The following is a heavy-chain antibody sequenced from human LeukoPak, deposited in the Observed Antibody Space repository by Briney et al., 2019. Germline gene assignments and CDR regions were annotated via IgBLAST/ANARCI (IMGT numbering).Heavy chain of an antibody. CDR2: ISAYNGNT. D-gene: IGHD3-22*01. CDR1: GYTFTSYG. V-gene: IGHV1-18*01. J-gene: IGHJ4*02. CDR3: ALSPTGYYYDSSGCYDY. Sequence: ASVKVSCKASGYTFTSYGISWVRQAPGQGLEWMGWISAYNGNTNYAQKLQGRVTMTTDTSTSTAYMELRSLRSDDTAAYYCALSPTGYYYDSSGCYDYWGRGTLVTVSS.